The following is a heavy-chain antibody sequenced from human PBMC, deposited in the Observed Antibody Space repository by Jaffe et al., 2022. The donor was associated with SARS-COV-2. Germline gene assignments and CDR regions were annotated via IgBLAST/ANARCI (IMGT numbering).Heavy chain of an antibody. CDR1: GDSISSSSYY. J-gene: IGHJ3*02. D-gene: IGHD3-22*01. V-gene: IGHV4-39*01. CDR3: ARQRYDPRHAFDI. CDR2: IYYSGST. Sequence: QLQLQESGPGLVKPSETLSLTCTVSGDSISSSSYYWGWIRQPPGKGLEWIGSIYYSGSTYYNPSLKSRVTISVDTSKNQFSLKVSSATAADTAVYYCARQRYDPRHAFDIWGQGTMVTVSS.